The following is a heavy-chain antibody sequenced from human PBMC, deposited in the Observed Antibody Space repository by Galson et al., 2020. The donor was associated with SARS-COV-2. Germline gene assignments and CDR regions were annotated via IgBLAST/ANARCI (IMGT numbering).Heavy chain of an antibody. CDR1: GSTFTNFA. J-gene: IGHJ5*02. Sequence: GESLKISCAASGSTFTNFAMSWVRQAPGKGLEWVAVISSSGGSTYHADSVKGRFTISRDNSENTLYLQMNSLRAEDTAVYYCARDRTDTSGYYSWGWFDPWGRGTLVTVSS. CDR3: ARDRTDTSGYYSWGWFDP. V-gene: IGHV3-23*01. D-gene: IGHD3-22*01. CDR2: ISSSGGST.